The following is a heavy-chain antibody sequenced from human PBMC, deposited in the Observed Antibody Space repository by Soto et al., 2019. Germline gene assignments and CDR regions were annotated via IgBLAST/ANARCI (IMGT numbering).Heavy chain of an antibody. Sequence: SGGSLRLSCAASGFTFSRYGMNWVRQAPGKGLEWVSYISISSGPIYYADSVKGRFTISRDNAKNSLYLQMNSLRAEDTAVYYCARGDYYGLGSDFDCWGQGTLVTVSS. J-gene: IGHJ4*02. D-gene: IGHD3-10*01. V-gene: IGHV3-48*01. CDR1: GFTFSRYG. CDR2: ISISSGPI. CDR3: ARGDYYGLGSDFDC.